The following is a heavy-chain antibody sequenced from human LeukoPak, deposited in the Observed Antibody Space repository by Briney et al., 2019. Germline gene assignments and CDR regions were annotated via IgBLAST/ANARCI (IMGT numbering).Heavy chain of an antibody. CDR3: ASASQLDSRHDY. J-gene: IGHJ4*02. Sequence: SETLSLTCTVSGGSISSSSYYWGWIRQPPGKGLEWIGSIYYSGSTYYNPSLKSRVTISVDTSKNQFSLKLSSVTAADTAVFYCASASQLDSRHDYWGQGTLVTVSS. V-gene: IGHV4-39*01. CDR1: GGSISSSSYY. D-gene: IGHD3-22*01. CDR2: IYYSGST.